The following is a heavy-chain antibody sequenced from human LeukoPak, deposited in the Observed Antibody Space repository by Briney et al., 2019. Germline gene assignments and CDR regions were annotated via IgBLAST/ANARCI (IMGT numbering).Heavy chain of an antibody. CDR2: IYWDDDK. Sequence: PSPTLVKPTQTLTLTCTFSGFSLSTSGVDVGWIRQPPGKALEWLGLIYWDDDKRYSPSLKSRLTITKDTSKNQVVLTMTNMDPVDTATYYCAHTFAKDYYYYYMDVWGKGTTVTVSS. D-gene: IGHD2-21*01. J-gene: IGHJ6*03. CDR3: AHTFAKDYYYYYMDV. V-gene: IGHV2-5*02. CDR1: GFSLSTSGVD.